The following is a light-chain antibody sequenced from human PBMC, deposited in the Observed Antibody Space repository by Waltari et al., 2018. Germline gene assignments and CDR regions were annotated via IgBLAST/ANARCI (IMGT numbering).Light chain of an antibody. CDR1: QSVSSRF. Sequence: EIVLTQSPGSLSLPPGATATLSCRASQSVSSRFLAWYQHKPGQTPSLLIYVASTRATGVPDRFSGSGSVPDFTLTINRLEVEDFAVYYCQYYANSAYTFGQGTKLEIK. CDR2: VAS. J-gene: IGKJ2*01. V-gene: IGKV3-20*01. CDR3: QYYANSAYT.